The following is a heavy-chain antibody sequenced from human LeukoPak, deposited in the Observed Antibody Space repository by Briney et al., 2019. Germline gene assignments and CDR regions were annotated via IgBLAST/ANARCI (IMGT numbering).Heavy chain of an antibody. V-gene: IGHV3-33*06. Sequence: PGGSLRLSCAASGFTFSSYGMHWVRQAPGKGLEWVAVIWYDGSNKYYADSVKGRFTISRDNSKNTLYLQMNSLRAEDTAVYYCAKVTTVTTAYYFDYWGQGTLVTVSS. CDR1: GFTFSSYG. D-gene: IGHD4-17*01. CDR3: AKVTTVTTAYYFDY. CDR2: IWYDGSNK. J-gene: IGHJ4*02.